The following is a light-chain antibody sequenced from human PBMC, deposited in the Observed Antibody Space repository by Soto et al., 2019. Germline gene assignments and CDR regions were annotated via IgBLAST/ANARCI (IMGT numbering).Light chain of an antibody. CDR2: AAS. J-gene: IGKJ2*01. V-gene: IGKV1-12*01. CDR1: QSISSW. CDR3: QQANSFPPEYT. Sequence: DIQMTQSPSSVSASVGDRVTITCRASQSISSWLAWYQQKPGKAPKLLIYAASSLQSGVPSRFSGSGSGTDFTLTISSLQPDDFATYYCQQANSFPPEYTFGQGTKLEIK.